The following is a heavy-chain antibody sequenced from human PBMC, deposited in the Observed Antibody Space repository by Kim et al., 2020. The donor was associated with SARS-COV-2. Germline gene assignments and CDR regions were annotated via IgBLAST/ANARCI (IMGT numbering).Heavy chain of an antibody. Sequence: DGVSRYSADSVKGRFTTSRDNAANMMYLQMNGLRVDDTAIYYCTSIFDYWGQGALVTVSS. CDR3: TSIFDY. J-gene: IGHJ4*02. D-gene: IGHD3-3*02. V-gene: IGHV3-74*01. CDR2: DGVSR.